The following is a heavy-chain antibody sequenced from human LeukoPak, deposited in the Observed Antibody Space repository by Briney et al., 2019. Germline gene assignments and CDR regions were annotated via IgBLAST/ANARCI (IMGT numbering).Heavy chain of an antibody. D-gene: IGHD6-13*01. V-gene: IGHV3-21*01. J-gene: IGHJ4*02. CDR2: ISSSSSCI. CDR1: GVTFSSYS. CDR3: ARGRVYRYSSSWYY. Sequence: GGSLRLSCAASGVTFSSYSMNWVRQAPGKGLEWVSSISSSSSCIYYADSVKGRFTISRDNAKNSLYLQMNSLRAEDTAVYYCARGRVYRYSSSWYYWGQGTLVTVSS.